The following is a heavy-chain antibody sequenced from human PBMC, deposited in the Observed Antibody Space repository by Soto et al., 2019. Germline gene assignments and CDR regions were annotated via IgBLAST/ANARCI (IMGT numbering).Heavy chain of an antibody. CDR3: ATSGGGDYFDY. D-gene: IGHD2-21*01. Sequence: ASVKVSCKASGYTFTSYYMHWVRQAPGQGLEWMGIINPSGGSTSYAQKFQGRVTMTEDTSTDTAYMELSSLRSEDTAVYYCATSGGGDYFDYWGQGTLVTVSS. V-gene: IGHV1-46*01. CDR1: GYTFTSYY. J-gene: IGHJ4*02. CDR2: INPSGGST.